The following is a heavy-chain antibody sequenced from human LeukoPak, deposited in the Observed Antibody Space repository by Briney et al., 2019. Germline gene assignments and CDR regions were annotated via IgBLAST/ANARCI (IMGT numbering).Heavy chain of an antibody. D-gene: IGHD3-10*01. Sequence: GGSLRLSCAASGFTFSSDSMNWVRQAPGKGLEWVSYISSSSSAIYYADSVKGRFTISRDNAKNSLYLQMNSLRAEDTAVYYCARDMVLWFGESVVVWGQGTTVTVSS. CDR1: GFTFSSDS. J-gene: IGHJ6*02. CDR3: ARDMVLWFGESVVV. V-gene: IGHV3-48*01. CDR2: ISSSSSAI.